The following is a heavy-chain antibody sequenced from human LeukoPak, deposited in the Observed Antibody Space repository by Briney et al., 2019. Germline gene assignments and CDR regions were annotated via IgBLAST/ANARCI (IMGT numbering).Heavy chain of an antibody. CDR3: AREKVTMVRGVQEGYYYYYYMDV. CDR2: INWNGGST. Sequence: GGSLRLSCAASGFTFDDYGMSWVRQAPGKGLEWVSGINWNGGSTGYADSVKGRFTISRDNAKNSLYLQMNSLRAEDTDLYYCAREKVTMVRGVQEGYYYYYYMDVWGKGTTVTVSS. D-gene: IGHD3-10*01. V-gene: IGHV3-20*04. J-gene: IGHJ6*03. CDR1: GFTFDDYG.